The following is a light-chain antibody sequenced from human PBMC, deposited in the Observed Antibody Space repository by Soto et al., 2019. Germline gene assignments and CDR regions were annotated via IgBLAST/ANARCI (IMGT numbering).Light chain of an antibody. CDR1: SSDVGSYNH. CDR3: SLYTNSSTYV. Sequence: QSALSQPPSVSVSPGQSGTISCTRTSSDVGSYNHVSWYQQPPGPAPKLMIFLVGNRPSGVPDRFSGSKSANTAYLTISWLQAENEADYYSSLYTNSSTYVFATATKVT. J-gene: IGLJ1*01. V-gene: IGLV2-18*01. CDR2: LVG.